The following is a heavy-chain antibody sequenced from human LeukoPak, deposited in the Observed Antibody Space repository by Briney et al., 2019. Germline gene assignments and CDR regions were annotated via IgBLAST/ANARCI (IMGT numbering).Heavy chain of an antibody. J-gene: IGHJ3*02. CDR1: GFSFSNYA. D-gene: IGHD2-2*01. CDR3: ARIWGYCISSSCYGWAFDI. V-gene: IGHV3-23*01. CDR2: SGSGGST. Sequence: GGSLRLSCAASGFSFSNYAMSWVRQAPGKGLEWVSASGSGGSTYYADSVKGRFTISRGSSKNTLYLQMNSLRAEDTAIYYCARIWGYCISSSCYGWAFDIWGLGTMVTVSS.